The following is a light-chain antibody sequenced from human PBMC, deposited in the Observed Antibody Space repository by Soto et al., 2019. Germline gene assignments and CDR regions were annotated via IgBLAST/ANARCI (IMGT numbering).Light chain of an antibody. Sequence: QSALTQPSSASGSPGQSVAISCTGTSSDVSGYNYVSWYQQHPGKAPKLMIYEVNKRPSGVPDRFSGSKSGNTASLTVSGLQAEDEADYYCSSYAGSSNVFGTGTKLTVL. CDR1: SSDVSGYNY. CDR2: EVN. J-gene: IGLJ1*01. V-gene: IGLV2-8*01. CDR3: SSYAGSSNV.